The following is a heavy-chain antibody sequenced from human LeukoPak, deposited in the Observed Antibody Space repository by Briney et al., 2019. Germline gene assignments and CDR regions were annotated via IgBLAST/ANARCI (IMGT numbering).Heavy chain of an antibody. CDR3: ARGGSSWSAEYFQH. J-gene: IGHJ1*01. CDR2: ISGYNGDT. V-gene: IGHV1-18*01. Sequence: ASAKVSCKASGYTFTNYAINWVRQAPGQGLEWMGWISGYNGDTKFPRKLQDRVTLTSDTSTSTAYMELRSLRSDDTAVYFCARGGSSWSAEYFQHWGQGTLVTVSS. D-gene: IGHD6-13*01. CDR1: GYTFTNYA.